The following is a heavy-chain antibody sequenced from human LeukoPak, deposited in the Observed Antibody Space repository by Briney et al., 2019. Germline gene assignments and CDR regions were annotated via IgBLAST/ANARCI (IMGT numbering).Heavy chain of an antibody. CDR2: INHSGST. CDR1: GGSFSGYY. V-gene: IGHV4-34*01. Sequence: SETLSLTCAVYGGSFSGYYWRWIRQPPGKGLEWIGEINHSGSTNYNPSLKSRVTISVDTSKNQFSLKLSSVTAADTAVYYCARGWGIAAAGTYFDYWGQGTLVTVSS. D-gene: IGHD6-13*01. CDR3: ARGWGIAAAGTYFDY. J-gene: IGHJ4*02.